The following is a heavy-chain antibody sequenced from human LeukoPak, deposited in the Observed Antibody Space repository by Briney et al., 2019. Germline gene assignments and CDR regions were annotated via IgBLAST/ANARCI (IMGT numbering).Heavy chain of an antibody. CDR1: GDSVSSNNAA. V-gene: IGHV6-1*01. J-gene: IGHJ5*02. CDR3: ARGAPRNWFDP. CDR2: TYYRAKWYN. Sequence: SQTLSLTCAISGDSVSSNNAAWNWIRPSPSRGLEWLGRTYYRAKWYNDYAVAVESRITINPDTSKNQFSLQLNSVPPEDTAVYYCARGAPRNWFDPWGQGTLVTVSS.